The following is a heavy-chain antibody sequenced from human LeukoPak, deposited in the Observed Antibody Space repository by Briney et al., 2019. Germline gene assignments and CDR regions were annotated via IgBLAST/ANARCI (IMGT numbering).Heavy chain of an antibody. J-gene: IGHJ4*02. CDR2: IRYDGSNK. V-gene: IGHV3-30*02. Sequence: GGSLRLSCAASGFTFSSYGMHWVRQAPGKGLEWVAFIRYDGSNKYYADSVKGRFTISRDNSKNTLYLQMNSLRAEDTAVYYCARDQYYDFTGFDYWGQGTLVTVSS. CDR3: ARDQYYDFTGFDY. D-gene: IGHD3-3*01. CDR1: GFTFSSYG.